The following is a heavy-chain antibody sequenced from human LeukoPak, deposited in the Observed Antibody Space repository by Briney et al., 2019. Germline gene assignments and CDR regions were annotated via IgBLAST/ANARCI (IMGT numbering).Heavy chain of an antibody. CDR3: AKSGGKAVDYFDY. CDR1: GFTFSSYG. CDR2: IRYDGSNK. J-gene: IGHJ4*02. D-gene: IGHD6-19*01. Sequence: PGGSLRLSCAASGFTFSSYGMHWVRQAPGKGLERVAFIRYDGSNKYYADSVKGRFTISRDNSKNTLYLQMNSLRAEDTAVYYCAKSGGKAVDYFDYWGQGTLVTVSS. V-gene: IGHV3-30*02.